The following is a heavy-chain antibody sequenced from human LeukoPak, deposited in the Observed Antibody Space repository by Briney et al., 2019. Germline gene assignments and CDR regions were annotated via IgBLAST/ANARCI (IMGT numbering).Heavy chain of an antibody. Sequence: SETLSLTCTVSGGSISSYYWSWIRQPPGKGLEWIGYIYYSGSTNYNPSLKSRVTISVDTSKNQFSLKLSSVTAADTAVYYCARTLHSDWLNYFDYWGQGTLVTVSS. D-gene: IGHD3-9*01. CDR1: GGSISSYY. CDR2: IYYSGST. CDR3: ARTLHSDWLNYFDY. V-gene: IGHV4-59*01. J-gene: IGHJ4*02.